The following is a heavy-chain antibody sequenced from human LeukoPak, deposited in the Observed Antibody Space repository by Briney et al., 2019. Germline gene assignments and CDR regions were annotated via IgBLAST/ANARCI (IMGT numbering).Heavy chain of an antibody. J-gene: IGHJ4*02. D-gene: IGHD3-10*01. CDR3: AREKGKEGYYFDY. Sequence: GGSLRLSCVASGFTFNSYAMTWVRQAPGKGLEWVSSIDAGGGTYYADSVKGRFTISRDNSKNTLYLQMNSLRAEDTAVYYCAREKGKEGYYFDYWGQGTLVTVSS. V-gene: IGHV3-23*01. CDR2: IDAGGGT. CDR1: GFTFNSYA.